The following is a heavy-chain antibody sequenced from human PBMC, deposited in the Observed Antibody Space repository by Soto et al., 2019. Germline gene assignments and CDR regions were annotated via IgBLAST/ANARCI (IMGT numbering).Heavy chain of an antibody. D-gene: IGHD3-22*01. CDR1: GFTFSSNW. V-gene: IGHV3-7*01. Sequence: GGSLRLSCVGSGFTFSSNWMTWVRQAPGKGLEWVGNIRQDGSEKNYVDSVKGRFTISRDNAKNSLYLQMNSLRAEDTAVYYCARDWGDDSSGYYGFHIWGQGTVVTVSS. CDR2: IRQDGSEK. CDR3: ARDWGDDSSGYYGFHI. J-gene: IGHJ3*02.